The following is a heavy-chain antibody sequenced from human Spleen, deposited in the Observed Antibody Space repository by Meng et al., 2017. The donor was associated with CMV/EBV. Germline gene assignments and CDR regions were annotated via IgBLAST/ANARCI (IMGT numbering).Heavy chain of an antibody. D-gene: IGHD2-2*01. CDR1: GGSIRSYY. V-gene: IGHV4-59*12. J-gene: IGHJ6*02. Sequence: SETLSLTCTGSGGSIRSYYWSWIRQPPGKGLEWIGYIYYSGNTNYNPSLKSRVIISVDTSKNQFSLRVSSVTAADTAVYYCARGRRSYIVLVPAATNRVLGMDVWGQGTTVTVSS. CDR3: ARGRRSYIVLVPAATNRVLGMDV. CDR2: IYYSGNT.